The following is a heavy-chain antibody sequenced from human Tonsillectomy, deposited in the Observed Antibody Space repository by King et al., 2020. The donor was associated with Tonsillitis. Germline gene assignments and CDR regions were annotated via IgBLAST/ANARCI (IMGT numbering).Heavy chain of an antibody. J-gene: IGHJ4*02. CDR1: GFTFSNAW. Sequence: VQLVESGGGLVKPGGSLRLSCAASGFTFSNAWMSWVRQAPGKGLEWVGRIKCKTDGGTTDYAAPVKGRFTISRDDSKNTLYLQMNSLKTEDTAVYYCTTEITIFGVVIIAGGFDYWGQGTLVTVSS. CDR3: TTEITIFGVVIIAGGFDY. V-gene: IGHV3-15*01. D-gene: IGHD3-3*01. CDR2: IKCKTDGGTT.